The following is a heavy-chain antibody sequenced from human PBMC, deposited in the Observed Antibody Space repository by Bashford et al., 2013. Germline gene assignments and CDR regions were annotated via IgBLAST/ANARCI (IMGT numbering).Heavy chain of an antibody. J-gene: IGHJ6*02. D-gene: IGHD2/OR15-2a*01. V-gene: IGHV4-39*01. CDR1: GASIPAGGFY. CDR2: IYYSGST. CDR3: ARMGYFASYYYGMDV. Sequence: SETLSLTCTVTGASIPAGGFYWGWIRQPPGKGLEWIGTIYYSGSTYYNPSLKSRVTISVDTSKNQFSLNLSSVTAADTAVYYCARMGYFASYYYGMDVWGQGDHGHRLL.